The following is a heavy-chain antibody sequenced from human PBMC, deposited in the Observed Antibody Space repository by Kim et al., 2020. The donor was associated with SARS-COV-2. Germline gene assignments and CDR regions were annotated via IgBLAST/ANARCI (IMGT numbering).Heavy chain of an antibody. J-gene: IGHJ5*02. CDR3: ARDEVPDIVVVPAARVDP. Sequence: KSRVTISVDTSKNQFSLKLSSVTAADTAVYYCARDEVPDIVVVPAARVDPWGQGTLVTVSS. D-gene: IGHD2-2*01. V-gene: IGHV4-39*07.